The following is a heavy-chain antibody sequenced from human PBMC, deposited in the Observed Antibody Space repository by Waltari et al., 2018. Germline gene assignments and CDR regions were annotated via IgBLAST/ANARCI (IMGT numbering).Heavy chain of an antibody. J-gene: IGHJ3*02. D-gene: IGHD3-22*01. Sequence: QLQLQESGPGLVKPSETLSLTCTVSGGSISSSSYYWGWIRQPPGKGLEWIGSIYYIGSTYYNPSLKSRVTISVDTSKNQFSLKLSSVTAADTAVYYCARGSSGSVFDIWGQGTMVTVSS. CDR2: IYYIGST. V-gene: IGHV4-39*01. CDR1: GGSISSSSYY. CDR3: ARGSSGSVFDI.